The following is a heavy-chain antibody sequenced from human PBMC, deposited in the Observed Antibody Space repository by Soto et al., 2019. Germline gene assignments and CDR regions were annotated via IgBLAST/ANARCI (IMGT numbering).Heavy chain of an antibody. Sequence: GESLKISCKGSGYSFTSYWISWVRQMPGKGLEWMGRIDPSDSYTNYSPSFQGHVTISADKSISTAYLQWSSLKDSDTAMYYCASIWGYCSSTSCQNWSDPWGQGTMVTVSS. CDR1: GYSFTSYW. D-gene: IGHD2-2*01. CDR3: ASIWGYCSSTSCQNWSDP. CDR2: IDPSDSYT. V-gene: IGHV5-10-1*01. J-gene: IGHJ5*02.